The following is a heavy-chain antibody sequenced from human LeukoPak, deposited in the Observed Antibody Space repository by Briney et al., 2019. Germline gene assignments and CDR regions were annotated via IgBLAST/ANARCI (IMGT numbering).Heavy chain of an antibody. CDR1: GFTFSRYW. V-gene: IGHV3-7*01. CDR3: ARDASYYDSSGYYDAFDI. J-gene: IGHJ3*02. CDR2: IKRDGSEK. Sequence: GGSLRLSCTASGFTFSRYWMIWVRQAPGKGLEWVANIKRDGSEKYYVDSVKGRFTISRDNAKNSLFLQMNGLRVEDTAVYYCARDASYYDSSGYYDAFDIWGQGTMVTVSS. D-gene: IGHD3-22*01.